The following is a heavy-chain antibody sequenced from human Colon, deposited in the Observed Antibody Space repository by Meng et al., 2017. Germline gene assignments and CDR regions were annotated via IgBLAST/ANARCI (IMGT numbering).Heavy chain of an antibody. CDR2: INVGSGNT. J-gene: IGHJ4*02. CDR1: GDTSTTFA. V-gene: IGHV1-3*01. Sequence: ASVKVSCKTPGDTSTTFAVSWVRQAPGHRLEWMGWINVGSGNTKYSQKFQGRLTLTWDTSASTAYMELSGLRSEDSAVYYCTRGWYNSGWGTFHYWGQGTLVTVSS. D-gene: IGHD6-19*01. CDR3: TRGWYNSGWGTFHY.